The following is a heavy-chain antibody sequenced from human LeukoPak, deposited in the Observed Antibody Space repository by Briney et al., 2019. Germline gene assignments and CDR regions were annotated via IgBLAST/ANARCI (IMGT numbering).Heavy chain of an antibody. D-gene: IGHD3-10*01. J-gene: IGHJ4*02. CDR2: IKQDGSEK. Sequence: GGSLRLSCAASGFTFSSYWMSWVRQAPGKGLEWVANIKQDGSEKYYVDSVKGRFTISRDNAKNSLYLQMNSLRAEDTAVYYCARAMGRYGSGSYYGIDYWGQGTLVTVSS. V-gene: IGHV3-7*01. CDR3: ARAMGRYGSGSYYGIDY. CDR1: GFTFSSYW.